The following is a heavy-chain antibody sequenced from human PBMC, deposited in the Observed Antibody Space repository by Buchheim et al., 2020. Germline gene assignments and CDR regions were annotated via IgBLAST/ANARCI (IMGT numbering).Heavy chain of an antibody. V-gene: IGHV4-59*13. CDR2: FHYSGST. CDR3: ARAPSGNRGYYNFDY. D-gene: IGHD2-15*01. J-gene: IGHJ4*02. Sequence: QVQLQESGPGLVKPSETLSLTCIISGGSISTYYWSWVRQSPGKGLEWIGYFHYSGSTNNNPSLKSRVTMSVDTSKNLFSLNLSSMTAADTAVYYCARAPSGNRGYYNFDYWGQGAL. CDR1: GGSISTYY.